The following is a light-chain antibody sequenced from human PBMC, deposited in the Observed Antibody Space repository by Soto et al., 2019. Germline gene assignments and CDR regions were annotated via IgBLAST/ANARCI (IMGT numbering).Light chain of an antibody. CDR3: QQRANWPT. Sequence: EIVLTQSPATLSLSPGERATLSCRTSQSVSSHLIWYQQKPGQAPRLLIYDASNRATGIPARFSGSGSGTDFTLSISSLEPEDFAVYYCQQRANWPTFGQGTKVDIK. CDR2: DAS. V-gene: IGKV3-11*01. J-gene: IGKJ1*01. CDR1: QSVSSH.